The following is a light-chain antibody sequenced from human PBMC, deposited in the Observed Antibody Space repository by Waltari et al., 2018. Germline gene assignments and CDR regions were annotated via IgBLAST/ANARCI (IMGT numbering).Light chain of an antibody. CDR2: GVS. Sequence: QSVLTQPPSASGSPGQSVTITCTETSSDVGAYKYVSWYQHYPAKAPKLLIYGVSKRPSGVPGRFSGSKSGNTASLTVSGLQAEDEADYFCSSYAGSTPFVFGTGTKVTVL. V-gene: IGLV2-8*01. J-gene: IGLJ1*01. CDR1: SSDVGAYKY. CDR3: SSYAGSTPFV.